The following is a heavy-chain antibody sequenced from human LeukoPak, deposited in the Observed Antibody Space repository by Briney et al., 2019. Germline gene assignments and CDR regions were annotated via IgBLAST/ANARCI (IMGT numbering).Heavy chain of an antibody. Sequence: SETLSLTCAVYGGSFSGYYWSWIRQPPGKGLEWIGEINHSGSTNYNPSLKSRVTISVDTSKNQFSLKLSSVTAADTAVYYCARVVDGGSAPGYFQHWGQGTLVTVSS. V-gene: IGHV4-34*01. J-gene: IGHJ1*01. D-gene: IGHD3-16*01. CDR3: ARVVDGGSAPGYFQH. CDR1: GGSFSGYY. CDR2: INHSGST.